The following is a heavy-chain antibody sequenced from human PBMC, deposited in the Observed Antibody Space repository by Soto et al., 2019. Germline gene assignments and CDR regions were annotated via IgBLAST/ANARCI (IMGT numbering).Heavy chain of an antibody. CDR3: AREPQGDTWFEP. V-gene: IGHV1-69*08. J-gene: IGHJ5*02. D-gene: IGHD3-16*01. CDR1: GGTFSSYT. CDR2: IIPILGIA. Sequence: QVQLVQSGAEVKKPGSSVKVSCKASGGTFSSYTISWVRQAPGQGLEWMGRIIPILGIANYAQKFQGRVTITADKSTSTAYMELSSLRSEDTAVYYCAREPQGDTWFEPWGQGTLVTVSS.